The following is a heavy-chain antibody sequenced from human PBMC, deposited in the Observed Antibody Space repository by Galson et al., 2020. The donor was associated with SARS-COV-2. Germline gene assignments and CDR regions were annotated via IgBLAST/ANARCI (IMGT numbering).Heavy chain of an antibody. V-gene: IGHV3-53*01. CDR1: GFTVSSNY. J-gene: IGHJ6*02. CDR2: TYSGGST. CDR3: ARAYVMDV. Sequence: LHGESLKISCAASGFTVSSNYMAWVRQAPGKGLEWVSGTYSGGSTYYADSVKGRFTISRDKSNNTLYLQMNSLRAEDTAVYYCARAYVMDVWGQGTTVTVSS.